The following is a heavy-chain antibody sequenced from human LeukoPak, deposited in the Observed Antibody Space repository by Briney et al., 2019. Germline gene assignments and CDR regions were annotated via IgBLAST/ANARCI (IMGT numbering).Heavy chain of an antibody. Sequence: PGGSLRLSCAASGFTFSSYAMSWVRQAPGKGLEWVSAISGSGGSTYYADFVKGRFTISRDNSKNTLYLQMNSLGAEDTAVYYCAKDYHYQLLSPAFDYWGQGTLVTVSS. CDR3: AKDYHYQLLSPAFDY. CDR2: ISGSGGST. V-gene: IGHV3-23*01. J-gene: IGHJ4*02. D-gene: IGHD2-2*01. CDR1: GFTFSSYA.